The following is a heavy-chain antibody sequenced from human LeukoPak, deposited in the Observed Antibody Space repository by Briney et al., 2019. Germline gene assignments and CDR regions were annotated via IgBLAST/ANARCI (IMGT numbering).Heavy chain of an antibody. J-gene: IGHJ5*02. CDR1: EDSITTNSYW. D-gene: IGHD3-16*01. V-gene: IGHV4-39*01. CDR3: ARRGIWDLQIGNWFDP. CDR2: IYSSGNS. Sequence: SETLSLTCSISEDSITTNSYWWGWIRQSPGKGLEWVGSIYSSGNSYYNPSLKTRATISPDTSKNQYSLRLTSVTAADTAIYYCARRGIWDLQIGNWFDPWGQGILLIVSS.